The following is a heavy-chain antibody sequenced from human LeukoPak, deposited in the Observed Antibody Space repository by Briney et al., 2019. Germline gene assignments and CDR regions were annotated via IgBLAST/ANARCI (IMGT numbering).Heavy chain of an antibody. D-gene: IGHD3-10*01. CDR3: ARGWFGELWDWFDP. J-gene: IGHJ5*02. CDR2: ISSSSSYI. V-gene: IGHV3-21*01. CDR1: GFTFSSYS. Sequence: GGALRLSCAASGFTFSSYSMNWVRQAAGKGLEWVSSISSSSSYIYYADSVKGRSTISRDNAKTSLYLQMNSLRAEDTAVYYCARGWFGELWDWFDPWGQGTLVTVSS.